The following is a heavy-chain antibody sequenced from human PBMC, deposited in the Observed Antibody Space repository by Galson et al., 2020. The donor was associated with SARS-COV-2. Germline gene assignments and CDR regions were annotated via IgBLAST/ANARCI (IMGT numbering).Heavy chain of an antibody. J-gene: IGHJ3*01. Sequence: ESGPTLVNPTPTLTLTSTFSGFSLRAPAMCVSWIRQPTGKALERLARIDWEGDKHYSRYLKTRLTISKDTTKNQVVLTMTNTDPVDTATYYCARVYYYGSGNYAIDVWGQGTKVTVSS. CDR3: ARVYYYGSGNYAIDV. CDR1: GFSLRAPAMC. D-gene: IGHD3-10*01. CDR2: IDWEGDK. V-gene: IGHV2-70*11.